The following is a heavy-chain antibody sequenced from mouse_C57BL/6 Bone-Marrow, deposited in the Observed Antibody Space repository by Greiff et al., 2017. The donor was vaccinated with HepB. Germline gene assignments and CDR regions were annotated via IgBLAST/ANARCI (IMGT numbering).Heavy chain of an antibody. J-gene: IGHJ4*01. CDR2: IYPRSGNT. D-gene: IGHD1-1*01. CDR3: ASPITTVVANYAMDY. V-gene: IGHV1-81*01. Sequence: VQLQQSGAELARPGASVKLSCKASGYTFTSYGISWVKQRTGQGLEWIGEIYPRSGNTYYNEKFKGKATLTADKSSSTAYMQLSSLTSEDSAVYYCASPITTVVANYAMDYWGQGTSVTVSS. CDR1: GYTFTSYG.